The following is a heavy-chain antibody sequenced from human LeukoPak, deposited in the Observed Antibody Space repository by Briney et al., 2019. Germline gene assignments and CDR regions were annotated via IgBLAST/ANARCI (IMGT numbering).Heavy chain of an antibody. CDR1: GASINSYY. J-gene: IGHJ4*02. Sequence: SETLSLTCTVSGASINSYYWSWIRQPPGRGLEWIGCISESGSTDYNPSLKSRVTISVDTSKNQFSLKLTSVTAADTAMYYCARTSSSWLWGQGTLVTVSS. CDR2: ISESGST. D-gene: IGHD6-13*01. CDR3: ARTSSSWL. V-gene: IGHV4-59*01.